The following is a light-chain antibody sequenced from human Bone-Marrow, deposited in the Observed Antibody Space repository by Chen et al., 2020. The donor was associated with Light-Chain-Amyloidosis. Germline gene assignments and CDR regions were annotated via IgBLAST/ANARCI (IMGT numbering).Light chain of an antibody. CDR1: ELPTKY. Sequence: SYQLTQPPSVSVSPGQTARTTCSGDELPTKYAYWYQQKPGQAPVLVIHRDTERPSGISERFSGSSSGTTATLTISGVQAEDEADYHCQSADSSGTYEVMFGGGTKLTVL. J-gene: IGLJ3*02. CDR3: QSADSSGTYEVM. V-gene: IGLV3-25*03. CDR2: RDT.